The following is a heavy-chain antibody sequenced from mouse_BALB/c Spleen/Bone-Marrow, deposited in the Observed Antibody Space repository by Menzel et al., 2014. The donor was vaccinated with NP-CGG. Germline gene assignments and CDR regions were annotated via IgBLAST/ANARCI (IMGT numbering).Heavy chain of an antibody. V-gene: IGHV14-3*02. CDR2: IDPASGDT. Sequence: EVQGVESGAELVKPGASVKLSCTASGFKFKDTHMHWEKQRPEQGLEWIGRIDPASGDTKYDPKFQGKAAITGDTSSNTAYLQLSSLTSEDTAVYYCSRDYGGTAWFAYWGQGTLVTVSA. CDR1: GFKFKDTH. D-gene: IGHD1-1*01. CDR3: SRDYGGTAWFAY. J-gene: IGHJ3*01.